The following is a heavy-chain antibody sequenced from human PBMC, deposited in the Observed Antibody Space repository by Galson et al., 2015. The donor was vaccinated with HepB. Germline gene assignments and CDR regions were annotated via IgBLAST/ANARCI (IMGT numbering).Heavy chain of an antibody. CDR3: ARAVYYDFWNGFGP. J-gene: IGHJ5*02. CDR1: GGSLSGYY. D-gene: IGHD3-3*01. Sequence: LSLTCAVYGGSLSGYYWSWIRQPPGKGLEWIGEINHNRSTNYNPSLKSRVTISVDTSKNRFSLKVSSVTAADTAVYYCARAVYYDFWNGFGPWGQGTLVTVSS. CDR2: INHNRST. V-gene: IGHV4-34*01.